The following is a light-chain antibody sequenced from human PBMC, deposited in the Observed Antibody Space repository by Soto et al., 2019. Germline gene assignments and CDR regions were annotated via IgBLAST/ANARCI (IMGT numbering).Light chain of an antibody. J-gene: IGLJ2*01. CDR3: QSYDSSLSGHVV. CDR2: GNS. CDR1: SSNIGAGYD. Sequence: QLVLTQPPSVSGAPGQRVTISCTGSSSNIGAGYDVHWYQQLPGTAPKLLIYGNSNRPSGVPDRFSGSKSGTSASLAITGLQAEDEADYYCQSYDSSLSGHVVFGGGTKLTVX. V-gene: IGLV1-40*01.